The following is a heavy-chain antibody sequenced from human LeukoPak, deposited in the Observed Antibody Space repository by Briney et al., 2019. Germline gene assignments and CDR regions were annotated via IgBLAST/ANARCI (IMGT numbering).Heavy chain of an antibody. CDR1: GFTFSSYD. Sequence: GGSLRLSCAASGFTFSSYDMHWVRQAPGKGLEWVSFIQYDGSHKNYVDSVKGRFTISRDNSRNTLFLQMYSLRAEDTAVYYCAELGITMIGGVWGKGTTVTISS. CDR3: AELGITMIGGV. CDR2: IQYDGSHK. J-gene: IGHJ6*04. D-gene: IGHD3-10*02. V-gene: IGHV3-30*02.